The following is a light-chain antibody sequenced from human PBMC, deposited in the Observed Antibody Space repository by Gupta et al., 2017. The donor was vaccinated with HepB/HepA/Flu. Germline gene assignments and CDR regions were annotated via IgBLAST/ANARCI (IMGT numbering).Light chain of an antibody. CDR2: DAS. Sequence: DIPMTQSPSSLSASVGDRVTITCQASQDINNYLNWYQRRPGNAPKLLIYDASNLETGVPSRFSGSGSGTDFSFTISSLQPEDIATYYCQQYDDLPYTFGQGTKLEIK. CDR1: QDINNY. V-gene: IGKV1-33*01. J-gene: IGKJ2*01. CDR3: QQYDDLPYT.